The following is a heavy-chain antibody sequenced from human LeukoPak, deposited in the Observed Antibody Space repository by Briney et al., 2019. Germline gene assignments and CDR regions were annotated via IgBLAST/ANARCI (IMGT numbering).Heavy chain of an antibody. V-gene: IGHV3-30*02. D-gene: IGHD3-3*01. CDR1: GFIFSSFG. J-gene: IGHJ4*02. Sequence: PGGSLRLSCAASGFIFSSFGMHWVRRAPGKGLEWVAFIRYDGNNKYYVDSVKGRFTISRDNSKNTLYLQMNSLRVEDMAVYYCVKDSTSDFWSGYYRFDYWGQGTLVTVSS. CDR3: VKDSTSDFWSGYYRFDY. CDR2: IRYDGNNK.